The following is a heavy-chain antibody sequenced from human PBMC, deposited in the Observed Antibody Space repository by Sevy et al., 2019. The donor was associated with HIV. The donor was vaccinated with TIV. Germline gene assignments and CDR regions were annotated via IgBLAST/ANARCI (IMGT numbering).Heavy chain of an antibody. CDR1: GYTFTSYG. J-gene: IGHJ4*02. CDR2: INAYNGNT. Sequence: ASVKVSCKASGYTFTSYGISWVRQAPGQGLEWMGWINAYNGNTNYAQKLQGRVTMTTDTSTSTAYMELRSLRSDDTAVYYCARGLENGDYETAFFDYWGQGTLVTVSS. CDR3: ARGLENGDYETAFFDY. V-gene: IGHV1-18*01. D-gene: IGHD4-17*01.